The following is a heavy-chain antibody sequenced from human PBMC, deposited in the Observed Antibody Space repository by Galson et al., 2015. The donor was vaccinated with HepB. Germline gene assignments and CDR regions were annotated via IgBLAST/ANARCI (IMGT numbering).Heavy chain of an antibody. D-gene: IGHD5-18*01. V-gene: IGHV3-NL1*01. CDR1: GFTFSTYA. CDR3: AGAQLWSWFDP. J-gene: IGHJ5*02. Sequence: SLRLSCAASGFTFSTYAMHWVRQAPGKGLEWVSVIYSGGSTYYADSVKGRFTISRDNSKNTLYLQMNSLRAEDTAVYYCAGAQLWSWFDPWGQGTLVTVSS. CDR2: IYSGGST.